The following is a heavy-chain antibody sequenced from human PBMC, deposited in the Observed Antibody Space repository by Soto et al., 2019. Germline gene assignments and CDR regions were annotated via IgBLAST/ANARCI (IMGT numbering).Heavy chain of an antibody. V-gene: IGHV4-31*03. J-gene: IGHJ4*02. CDR3: ARHVDSSSWYYFDY. CDR1: GGSISSGGYY. CDR2: IYYSGST. Sequence: SETLSLTCTVSGGSISSGGYYWSWIRQHPGKGLEWIGYIYYSGSTYYNPSLKSRVTISVDTSKNQFSLKLSSVTAADTAVYYCARHVDSSSWYYFDYWGQGTLVTVSS. D-gene: IGHD6-13*01.